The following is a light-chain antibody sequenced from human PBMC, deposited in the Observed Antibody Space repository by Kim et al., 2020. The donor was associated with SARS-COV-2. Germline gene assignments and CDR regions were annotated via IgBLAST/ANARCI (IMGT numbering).Light chain of an antibody. V-gene: IGLV1-40*01. CDR2: GNN. Sequence: RVTISCTGSSSNVGAAYVVHWYQQLPGIAPKLLLSGNNSRPSGVPDRFSGSKSGTAASLAIAGLQAEDEAEYYCQTYDSSLSGWVFGGGTKVTVL. CDR1: SSNVGAAYV. CDR3: QTYDSSLSGWV. J-gene: IGLJ3*02.